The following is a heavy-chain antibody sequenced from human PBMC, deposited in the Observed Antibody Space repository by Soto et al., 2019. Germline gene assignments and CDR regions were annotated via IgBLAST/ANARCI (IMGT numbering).Heavy chain of an antibody. V-gene: IGHV1-18*01. CDR3: ARPTHGGYERGDAFDI. J-gene: IGHJ3*02. CDR1: GYTFTSYG. Sequence: ASVKVSCKASGYTFTSYGISWVRQAPGQGLEWMGWSSAYNGNTNYAQKLQGRVTMTTDTSTSTAYMELRSLRSDDTAVYYCARPTHGGYERGDAFDIWGQGTMVTGSS. D-gene: IGHD5-12*01. CDR2: SSAYNGNT.